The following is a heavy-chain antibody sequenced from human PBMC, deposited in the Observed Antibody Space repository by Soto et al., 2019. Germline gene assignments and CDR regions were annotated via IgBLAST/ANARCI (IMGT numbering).Heavy chain of an antibody. V-gene: IGHV1-8*01. CDR1: GYTFTTYD. Sequence: QVQLVQSGAEVKKPGASLRVSCKASGYTFTTYDINWVRQTPGQGLEWMGWVSPHNGSTGFAQKFQGRLTMTTNTTITTAYMDLISLRSDDSAVYFCARGGYSSSWEFDFWGQGTLVTVS. CDR2: VSPHNGST. D-gene: IGHD6-6*01. J-gene: IGHJ4*02. CDR3: ARGGYSSSWEFDF.